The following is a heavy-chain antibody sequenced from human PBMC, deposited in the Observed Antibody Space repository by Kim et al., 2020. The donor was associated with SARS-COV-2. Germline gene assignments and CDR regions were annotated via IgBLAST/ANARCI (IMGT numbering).Heavy chain of an antibody. CDR1: GGSFSGYY. CDR3: ARGIKAVVPAAIPAPYGMDV. V-gene: IGHV4-34*01. Sequence: SETLSLTCAVYGGSFSGYYWSWIRQPPGKGLEWIGEINHSGSTNYNPSLKSRVTISVDTSKNQFSLKLSSVTAADTAVYYCARGIKAVVPAAIPAPYGMDVWGQGTTVTVSS. D-gene: IGHD2-2*02. CDR2: INHSGST. J-gene: IGHJ6*02.